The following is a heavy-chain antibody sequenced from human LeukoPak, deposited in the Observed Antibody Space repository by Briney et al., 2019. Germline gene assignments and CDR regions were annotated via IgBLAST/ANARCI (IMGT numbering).Heavy chain of an antibody. CDR1: GFTSYTYA. CDR2: ISYDGTNK. J-gene: IGHJ3*02. V-gene: IGHV3-30-3*01. Sequence: PGRSLRLSCSASGFTSYTYAMNWVRQAPGKGLEWVAFISYDGTNKYYADSMKGRFTISRDNSKNTVYLQMISLRVEDTAVYYCARLGPMVRGVISGFDIWGQGTMVTVSS. CDR3: ARLGPMVRGVISGFDI. D-gene: IGHD3-10*01.